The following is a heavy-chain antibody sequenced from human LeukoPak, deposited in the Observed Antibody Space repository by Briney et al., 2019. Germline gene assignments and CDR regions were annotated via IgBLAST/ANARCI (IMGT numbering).Heavy chain of an antibody. D-gene: IGHD5-12*01. J-gene: IGHJ4*02. Sequence: SQTLSLTCTVSGGSISSGGYYWSWIRQPPGKGLEWIGYIYHSGSTYYNPSLKSRVTISVDRSKNQFSLKLSSVTAADTAVYYCTRGCMPFSGYDSGEFDYWGQGTLVTVSS. CDR2: IYHSGST. V-gene: IGHV4-30-2*01. CDR1: GGSISSGGYY. CDR3: TRGCMPFSGYDSGEFDY.